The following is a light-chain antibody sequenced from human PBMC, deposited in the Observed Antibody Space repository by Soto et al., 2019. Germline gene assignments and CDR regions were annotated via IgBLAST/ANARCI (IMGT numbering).Light chain of an antibody. Sequence: EIVMTQSPAILSVSPGEGATLSCRASQSVGRDLAWYQQKPGQAPRLLIYGASTRATGIPARFTGSGSGTEFTLAINSLQSEGFAVYWCQQYNTWPPTFGPGTTVDIK. J-gene: IGKJ3*01. CDR1: QSVGRD. V-gene: IGKV3-15*01. CDR3: QQYNTWPPT. CDR2: GAS.